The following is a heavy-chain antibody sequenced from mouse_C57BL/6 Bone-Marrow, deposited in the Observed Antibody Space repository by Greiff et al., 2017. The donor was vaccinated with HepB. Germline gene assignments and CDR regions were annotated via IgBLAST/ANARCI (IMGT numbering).Heavy chain of an antibody. CDR1: GFTFSDFY. J-gene: IGHJ1*03. CDR3: ARDPYGNYGYFDV. V-gene: IGHV7-1*01. CDR2: SRNKANDYTT. Sequence: DVMLVESGGGLVQSGRSLRLSCATSGFTFSDFYMEWVRQAPGKGLEWIAASRNKANDYTTEYSASVKGRFIVSRDTSQSILYLQMNALRAEDTAIYYCARDPYGNYGYFDVWGTGTTVTVSS. D-gene: IGHD2-1*01.